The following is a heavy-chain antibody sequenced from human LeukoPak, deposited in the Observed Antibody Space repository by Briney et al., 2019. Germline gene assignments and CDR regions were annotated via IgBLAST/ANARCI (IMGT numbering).Heavy chain of an antibody. CDR3: ARASYCSSTSCYQRGAFDS. J-gene: IGHJ3*02. CDR1: GGSFSGYY. CDR2: INHSGST. D-gene: IGHD2-2*01. Sequence: SETLSLTCAVYGGSFSGYYWSWIRQPPGKGLEWIGEINHSGSTNYNPSLKSRVTISVDTSKNQFSLKLSSVTAADTAVYYCARASYCSSTSCYQRGAFDSWGQGTMVTVSS. V-gene: IGHV4-34*01.